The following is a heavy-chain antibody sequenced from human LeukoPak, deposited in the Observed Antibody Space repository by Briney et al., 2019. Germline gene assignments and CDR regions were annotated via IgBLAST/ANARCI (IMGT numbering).Heavy chain of an antibody. CDR1: GGSISSYY. Sequence: SETLSLTCTVSGGSISSYYWSWIRQPPGKGLEWIGYIYYSGSTNYNPSLKSRVTISVDTSKNQFSLKLSSVTAADTAMYYCARSSGSYYVDYWGQGTLVTVSS. CDR3: ARSSGSYYVDY. D-gene: IGHD1-26*01. CDR2: IYYSGST. V-gene: IGHV4-59*08. J-gene: IGHJ4*02.